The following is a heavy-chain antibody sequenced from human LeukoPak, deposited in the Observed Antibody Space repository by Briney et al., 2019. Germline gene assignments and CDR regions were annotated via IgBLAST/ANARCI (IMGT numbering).Heavy chain of an antibody. CDR1: GYSISSGYY. J-gene: IGHJ3*02. D-gene: IGHD3-22*01. Sequence: SETLSLTCAVSGYSISSGYYWGWIRQPPGKGLEWIGSIYHSGSTYYNPFLKSRVTISVDTSKNQFSLKLSSVTAADTAVYYCARSYYYYDSSGYSYAFDIWGQGTMVTVSS. CDR2: IYHSGST. CDR3: ARSYYYYDSSGYSYAFDI. V-gene: IGHV4-38-2*01.